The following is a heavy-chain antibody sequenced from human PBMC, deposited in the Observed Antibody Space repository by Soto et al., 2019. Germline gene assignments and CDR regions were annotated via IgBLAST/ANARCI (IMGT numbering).Heavy chain of an antibody. D-gene: IGHD3-16*01. CDR3: AYRKLHLGELFF. V-gene: IGHV2-5*02. CDR2: IYWDDDK. CDR1: GFSLTTSGVG. J-gene: IGHJ4*02. Sequence: QITLKESGPPLVKPTQTLTLTCTFSGFSLTTSGVGVGWIRQPPGKALEWLAVIYWDDDKRYSPSLKSRLSITKCTSENQVVLTMTNMDPVDTATYYCAYRKLHLGELFFGGQGTLVTVSS.